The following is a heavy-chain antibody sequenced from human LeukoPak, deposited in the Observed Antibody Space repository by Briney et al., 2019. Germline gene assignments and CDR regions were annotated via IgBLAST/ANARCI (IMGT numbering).Heavy chain of an antibody. CDR3: ARDLCGGDCYYYYYYGMDV. CDR2: ISSSSSYI. Sequence: GGSLRLSCAASGFTFSSYSMNWVRQAPGKGLEWVSSISSSSSYIYYADSVKGRLTISRDNAKNSLYLQMNSLRAEDTAVYYCARDLCGGDCYYYYYYGMDVWGQGTTVTVSS. V-gene: IGHV3-21*01. CDR1: GFTFSSYS. D-gene: IGHD2-21*02. J-gene: IGHJ6*02.